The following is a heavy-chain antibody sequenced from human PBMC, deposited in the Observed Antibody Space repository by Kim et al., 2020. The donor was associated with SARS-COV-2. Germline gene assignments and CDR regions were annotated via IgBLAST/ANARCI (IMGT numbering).Heavy chain of an antibody. CDR2: ISYDGSNK. Sequence: GGSLRLSCAASGFTFSSYGMHRVRQAPGKGLEWVAVISYDGSNKYYADSVKGRFTISRDNSKNTLYLQMNSLRAEDTAVYYCAKGTSLLGATPAFDIWGQGTMVTVSS. CDR1: GFTFSSYG. V-gene: IGHV3-30*18. CDR3: AKGTSLLGATPAFDI. J-gene: IGHJ3*02. D-gene: IGHD1-26*01.